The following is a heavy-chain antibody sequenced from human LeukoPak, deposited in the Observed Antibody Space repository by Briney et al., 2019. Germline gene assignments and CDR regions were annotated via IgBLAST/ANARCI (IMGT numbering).Heavy chain of an antibody. Sequence: GGSLRLSCAASGFTFSSYEMNWVRQAPGKGLEWVSYISSSGSTIYYADSVKGRFTISRENAKNSLHLQMNSLRAEDTAVYYCARVGYDSTGIDYWGQGTLVTVSS. CDR3: ARVGYDSTGIDY. CDR2: ISSSGSTI. V-gene: IGHV3-48*03. D-gene: IGHD3-22*01. CDR1: GFTFSSYE. J-gene: IGHJ4*02.